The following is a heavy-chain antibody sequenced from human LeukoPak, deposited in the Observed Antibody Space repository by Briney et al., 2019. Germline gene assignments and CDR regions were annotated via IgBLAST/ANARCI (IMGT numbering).Heavy chain of an antibody. CDR1: GYRLTELS. J-gene: IGHJ4*02. D-gene: IGHD3-9*01. CDR2: FDPEDGET. V-gene: IGHV1-24*01. CDR3: TSPRRYDILPGPFGY. Sequence: ASVTVSFKISGYRLTELSIHWVRQDPGKGLEWMGGFDPEDGETIYAQKFQGRVTMTEDTSTDRAYMELTSLRSEDTAVYYCTSPRRYDILPGPFGYWGQGTLVTVSS.